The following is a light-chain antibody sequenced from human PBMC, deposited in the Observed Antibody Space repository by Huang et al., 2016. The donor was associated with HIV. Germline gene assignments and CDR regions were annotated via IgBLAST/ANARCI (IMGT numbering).Light chain of an antibody. V-gene: IGKV1-39*01. J-gene: IGKJ1*01. Sequence: DIQMTQSPSSLSAFVGDKVTITCRASENIRKYLNWYQQKPGNAPNLLLYAASSLQSGVPSRFSGSGTGTDFNLTINSLQPEDYATYFCQQSYNAPRTFGQGTKVEIK. CDR1: ENIRKY. CDR2: AAS. CDR3: QQSYNAPRT.